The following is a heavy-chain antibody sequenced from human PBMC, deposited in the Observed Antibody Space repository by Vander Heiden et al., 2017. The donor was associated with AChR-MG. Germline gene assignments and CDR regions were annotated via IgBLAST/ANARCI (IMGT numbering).Heavy chain of an antibody. D-gene: IGHD5-12*01. V-gene: IGHV4-39*01. J-gene: IGHJ6*02. CDR2: VYYSGST. CDR1: GGSISSSSYY. Sequence: QQQLQESGPGLVKPSETLPLTCTVSGGSISSSSYYWGWIRPPPGKGLEWIGSVYYSGSTYYNPSLKSRVTISVDTSKNQFSLKLSSVTAADTAVYYCARHGSVATIRGYYYGMDVWGQGTSVTVSS. CDR3: ARHGSVATIRGYYYGMDV.